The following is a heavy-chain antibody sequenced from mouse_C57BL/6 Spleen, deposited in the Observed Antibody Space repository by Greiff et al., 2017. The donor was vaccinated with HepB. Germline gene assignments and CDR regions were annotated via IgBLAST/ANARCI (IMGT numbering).Heavy chain of an antibody. Sequence: QVQLQQPGTELVKPGASVKLSCKASGYTFTSYWMHWVKQRPGQGLEWIGNIKPSNGGTNYNEKFKSKATLTVDKSSSTAYMQLSSLTSEDSAVYYCARAPMGGYAFDYWGQGTTLTVSS. CDR3: ARAPMGGYAFDY. CDR2: IKPSNGGT. D-gene: IGHD2-2*01. V-gene: IGHV1-53*01. J-gene: IGHJ2*01. CDR1: GYTFTSYW.